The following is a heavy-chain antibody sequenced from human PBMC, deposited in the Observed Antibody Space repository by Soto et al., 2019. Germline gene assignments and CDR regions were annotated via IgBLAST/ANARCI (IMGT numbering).Heavy chain of an antibody. Sequence: QVNLVQSGGGLVQPGRSLRLSCEASGFTFRNSGMEWIRQAPGKGLEWVARIWYDGSSQYYADSVKGRFTISRDNSKNTLYMEMNSVRVDDPAVYYCARDMDSNYDGMDVWGQGTTVIVSS. J-gene: IGHJ6*02. CDR3: ARDMDSNYDGMDV. CDR1: GFTFRNSG. CDR2: IWYDGSSQ. D-gene: IGHD4-4*01. V-gene: IGHV3-33*01.